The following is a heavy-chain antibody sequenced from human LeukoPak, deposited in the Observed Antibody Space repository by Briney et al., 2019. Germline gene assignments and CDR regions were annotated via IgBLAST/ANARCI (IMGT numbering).Heavy chain of an antibody. Sequence: SETLSLTCTVSGGSISGYYWSWIRQPPGKGLEWIGEINHGGSTNYNPSLKSRVTISVDTSKNQFSLKLSSVTAADTAVYYCARFRPTIFGVVIVAHAFDIWGQGTMVTVSS. CDR3: ARFRPTIFGVVIVAHAFDI. D-gene: IGHD3-3*01. CDR2: INHGGST. V-gene: IGHV4-34*01. J-gene: IGHJ3*02. CDR1: GGSISGYY.